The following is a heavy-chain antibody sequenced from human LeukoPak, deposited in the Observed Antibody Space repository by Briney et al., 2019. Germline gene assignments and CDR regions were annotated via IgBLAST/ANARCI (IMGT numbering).Heavy chain of an antibody. Sequence: SETLSLTCAVYGGSFSGYYWSWIRQPPGKGLEWIGEINHSGSTNYNPSLKSRVTISVDTSKNQFSLKLSSVTAADTAVYYCARDFGGSYSMPNDYWGQGTLVTVSS. CDR3: ARDFGGSYSMPNDY. J-gene: IGHJ4*02. D-gene: IGHD1-26*01. V-gene: IGHV4-34*01. CDR1: GGSFSGYY. CDR2: INHSGST.